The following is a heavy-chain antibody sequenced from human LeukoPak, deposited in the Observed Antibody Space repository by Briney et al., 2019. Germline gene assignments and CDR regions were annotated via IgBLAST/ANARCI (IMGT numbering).Heavy chain of an antibody. V-gene: IGHV3-30-3*01. CDR3: ARVHLGWYFDL. J-gene: IGHJ2*01. Sequence: PGGSLRLSCAASGFTFSSYAMHWVRQAPGKGLEWVAVISYDGSNKYYADSVKGRFTISRDNSKNTLYLQMNSLRAEDTAVYYCARVHLGWYFDLWGRGTLVTVSS. CDR1: GFTFSSYA. CDR2: ISYDGSNK.